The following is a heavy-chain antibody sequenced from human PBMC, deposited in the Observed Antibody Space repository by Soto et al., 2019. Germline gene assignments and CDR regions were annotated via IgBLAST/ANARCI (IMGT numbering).Heavy chain of an antibody. J-gene: IGHJ4*02. CDR2: IYYSGST. V-gene: IGHV4-61*01. D-gene: IGHD3-22*01. CDR1: GGSISSSSYY. Sequence: PSETLSLTCTVSGGSISSSSYYWGWIRQPPGKGLEWTGYIYYSGSTNYNPSLKSRVTISVDTSKNQFSLKLSSVTAADTAVYYCARDGRDYYCDVWGQGTLDTVSS. CDR3: ARDGRDYYCDV.